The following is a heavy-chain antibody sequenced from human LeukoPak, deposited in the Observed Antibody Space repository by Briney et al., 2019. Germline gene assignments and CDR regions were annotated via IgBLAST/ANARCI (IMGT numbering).Heavy chain of an antibody. D-gene: IGHD2-15*01. CDR2: MNPNSGNT. CDR1: GYTFTSYD. CDR3: ARSGYCSGGSCYRFDP. V-gene: IGHV1-8*03. J-gene: IGHJ5*02. Sequence: ASVKVSCKASGYTFTSYDINWVRQATGQGREWMGWMNPNSGNTGYAQKFQGRVTITRNTSISTAYMELSSLRSEDTAVYYCARSGYCSGGSCYRFDPWGQGTLVTVSS.